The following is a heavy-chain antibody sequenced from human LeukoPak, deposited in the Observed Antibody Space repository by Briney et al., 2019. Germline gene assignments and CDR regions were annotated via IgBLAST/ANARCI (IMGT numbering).Heavy chain of an antibody. CDR3: ARERRITMIVVALKGDDAFDI. Sequence: GASVKVSCKASGYTFTGYYMHWVRQAPGQGLEWMGWINPNSGGTNYAQKFQGRVTMTRDTSISTAYMELSRLRSDDTAVYYCARERRITMIVVALKGDDAFDIWGQGTMVTVSS. V-gene: IGHV1-2*02. J-gene: IGHJ3*02. CDR1: GYTFTGYY. CDR2: INPNSGGT. D-gene: IGHD3-22*01.